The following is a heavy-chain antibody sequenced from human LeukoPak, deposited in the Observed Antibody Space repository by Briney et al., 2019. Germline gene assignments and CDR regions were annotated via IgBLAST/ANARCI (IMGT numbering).Heavy chain of an antibody. CDR1: GYTFTSYG. V-gene: IGHV1-18*01. D-gene: IGHD3-10*01. CDR2: ISAYNGNT. J-gene: IGHJ3*02. Sequence: ASVKVSCKASGYTFTSYGISWVRQAPGQGLEWMGWISAYNGNTNYAQKLQGRVTMTTDTSTSTAYMELRSLRSDDTAVYYCASGLIRFGELFAFDIWGQGTMVTVSS. CDR3: ASGLIRFGELFAFDI.